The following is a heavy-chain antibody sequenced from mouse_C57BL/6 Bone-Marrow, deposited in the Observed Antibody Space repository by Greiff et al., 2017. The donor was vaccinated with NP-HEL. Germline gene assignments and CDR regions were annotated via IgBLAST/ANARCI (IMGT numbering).Heavy chain of an antibody. CDR2: IHPNSGST. J-gene: IGHJ1*03. CDR1: GYTFTSYW. CDR3: ARYVYDGYYAWYFDV. Sequence: QVQLQQPGAELVKPGASVKLSCKASGYTFTSYWMHWVKQRPGQGLEWIGMIHPNSGSTNYNEKFKSKATLTVDKSSSTAYMQLSSLTSEDSAVYYCARYVYDGYYAWYFDVWGTGTTVTVSS. D-gene: IGHD2-3*01. V-gene: IGHV1-64*01.